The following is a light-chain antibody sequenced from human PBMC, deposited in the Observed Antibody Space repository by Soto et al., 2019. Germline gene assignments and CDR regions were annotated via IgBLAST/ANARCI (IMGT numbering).Light chain of an antibody. Sequence: EIVMSQSPGTLSVSPGERVTLSCRASQSVSSNLAWFQQKPGQAPRLLIYSASTRDTGIPARFSGSGSGTEYTLTISSLESEDFAVYYCQHYNNWPWTFGQGTKVDI. CDR3: QHYNNWPWT. CDR1: QSVSSN. V-gene: IGKV3-15*01. J-gene: IGKJ1*01. CDR2: SAS.